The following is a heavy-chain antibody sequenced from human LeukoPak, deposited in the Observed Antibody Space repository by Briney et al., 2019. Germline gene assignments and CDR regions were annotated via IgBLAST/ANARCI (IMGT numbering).Heavy chain of an antibody. CDR3: ARDLKDRYYDSSGSPGY. CDR2: IWYDGSNK. J-gene: IGHJ4*02. CDR1: GFTFSSYG. Sequence: GGSLRLSCAASGFTFSSYGMHWVRQAPGKGLEWVAVIWYDGSNKYYADSVKGRFTISRDNSKNTLYLQMNSLRAEDTTVYYCARDLKDRYYDSSGSPGYWGQGTLVTVSS. V-gene: IGHV3-33*01. D-gene: IGHD3-22*01.